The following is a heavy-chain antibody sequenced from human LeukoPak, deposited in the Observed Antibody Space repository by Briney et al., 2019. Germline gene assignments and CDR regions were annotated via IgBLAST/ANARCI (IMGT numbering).Heavy chain of an antibody. CDR3: ATFVPYSDSSDFYIHSFHI. D-gene: IGHD3-22*01. Sequence: GASVKVSCKVSGYSLTELSMHWVRQTLGKGREWMGAFDPGDAETIYAQKFQGRVTLTEDTSTDTAYMELTSLRAEDTAVYYCATFVPYSDSSDFYIHSFHIWGRGTMVTVSS. V-gene: IGHV1-24*01. CDR2: FDPGDAET. CDR1: GYSLTELS. J-gene: IGHJ3*02.